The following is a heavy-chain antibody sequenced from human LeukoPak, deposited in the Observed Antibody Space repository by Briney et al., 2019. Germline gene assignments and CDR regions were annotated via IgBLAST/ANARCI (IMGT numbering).Heavy chain of an antibody. J-gene: IGHJ3*02. CDR3: ARGSNYYDSSGYLTGAFDI. Sequence: SETLSLACAVSGGSISSGGYSWSWIRQPPGKGLEWIGYIYRSGSTYYNPSLKSRVTISVDRSKNQFSLKLSSVTAADTAVYYCARGSNYYDSSGYLTGAFDIWGQGTMVTVSS. CDR2: IYRSGST. V-gene: IGHV4-30-2*01. CDR1: GGSISSGGYS. D-gene: IGHD3-22*01.